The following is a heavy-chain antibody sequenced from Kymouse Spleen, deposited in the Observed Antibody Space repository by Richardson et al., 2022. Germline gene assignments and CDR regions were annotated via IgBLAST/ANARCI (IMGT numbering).Heavy chain of an antibody. CDR1: GFTFSSYG. D-gene: IGHD2-2*02. CDR2: IWYDGSNK. Sequence: QVQLVESGGGVVQPGRSLRLSCAASGFTFSSYGMHWVRQAPGKGLEWVAVIWYDGSNKYYADSVKGRFTISRDNSKNTLYLQMNSLRAEDTAVYYCARGDIVVVPAARYYYYYYGMDVWGQGTTVTVSS. V-gene: IGHV3-33*01. CDR3: ARGDIVVVPAARYYYYYYGMDV. J-gene: IGHJ6*02.